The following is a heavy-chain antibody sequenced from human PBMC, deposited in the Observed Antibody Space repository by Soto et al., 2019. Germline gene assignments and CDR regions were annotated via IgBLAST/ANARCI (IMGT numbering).Heavy chain of an antibody. CDR1: GFTFSSYS. Sequence: EVQLVESGGGLVKPGGSLRLSCAASGFTFSSYSMNWVRQAPGKGLEWSSSIISSSSYIYYADSVKGRFTISRDNAKNSLYLQMNSLRAEDTAVYYCARGGYDFWSGYLYYYYGMDVWGQGTTVTVSS. CDR3: ARGGYDFWSGYLYYYYGMDV. V-gene: IGHV3-21*01. D-gene: IGHD3-3*01. J-gene: IGHJ6*02. CDR2: IISSSSYI.